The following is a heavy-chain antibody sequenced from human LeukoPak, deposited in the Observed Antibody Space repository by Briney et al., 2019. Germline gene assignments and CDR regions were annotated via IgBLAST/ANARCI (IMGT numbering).Heavy chain of an antibody. J-gene: IGHJ3*02. CDR3: ARDPGVGATVDAFDI. V-gene: IGHV1-18*04. CDR2: ISAYNGNT. Sequence: EASVKVSCKASGYTFTGYYMHWVRQAPGQGLEWMGWISAYNGNTNYAQKLQGRVTMTTDTSTSTAYMELRSLRSDDTAVYYCARDPGVGATVDAFDIWGQGTMVTVSS. CDR1: GYTFTGYY. D-gene: IGHD1-26*01.